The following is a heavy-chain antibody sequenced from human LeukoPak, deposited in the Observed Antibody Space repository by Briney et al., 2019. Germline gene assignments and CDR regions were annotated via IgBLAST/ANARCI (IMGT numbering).Heavy chain of an antibody. CDR3: ARPVGGGYQLLWALHY. V-gene: IGHV3-43D*04. D-gene: IGHD2-2*01. CDR2: ISWDGGST. Sequence: QSGGSLRLSCAASGFTFDDYAMHWVRHAPGKGLEWVSLISWDGGSTYYADSVKGRFTISRDNSKNSLYLQMNSLRVEDTAVYFCARPVGGGYQLLWALHYWGQGTLVTVSS. CDR1: GFTFDDYA. J-gene: IGHJ4*02.